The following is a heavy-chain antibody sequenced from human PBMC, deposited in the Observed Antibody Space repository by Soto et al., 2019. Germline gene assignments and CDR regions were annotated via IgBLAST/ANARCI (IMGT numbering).Heavy chain of an antibody. CDR1: GYTFSNYV. CDR3: ARDGHWNDLDY. V-gene: IGHV1-18*01. J-gene: IGHJ4*02. D-gene: IGHD1-1*01. Sequence: ASVKVSCKASGYTFSNYVICWVRQAPGQGLEWLGWISGYNGKTNYAQNCQGRITVTTDTSTNTAYMEVRSLTSDDTAVYYCARDGHWNDLDYWGQGTLVTVSS. CDR2: ISGYNGKT.